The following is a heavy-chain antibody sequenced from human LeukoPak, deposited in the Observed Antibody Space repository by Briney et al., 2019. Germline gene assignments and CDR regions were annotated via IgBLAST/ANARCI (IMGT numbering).Heavy chain of an antibody. V-gene: IGHV4-39*02. CDR3: ARPGGDCSGGSCYFDY. Sequence: SETLSLTCTVSGGSISSSSYYRGWFRQPPAKGLEWIGSIFYSGSTYYNASLKSRVTISVDTSKNHFSLKLSSVTPANTAVYYCARPGGDCSGGSCYFDYWGQGTLVTVSS. J-gene: IGHJ4*02. D-gene: IGHD2-15*01. CDR1: GGSISSSSYY. CDR2: IFYSGST.